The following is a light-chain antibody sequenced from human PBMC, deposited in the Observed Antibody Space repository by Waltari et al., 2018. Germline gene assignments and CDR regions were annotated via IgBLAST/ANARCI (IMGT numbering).Light chain of an antibody. CDR2: DVT. Sequence: QSALTQPASVSGSPGQSIAISCTGTRGDVGARDLVSWYQQHPGKAPRLMIYDVTKRPSGVSDRFSGSKSGNTASLTISGLQAEDESDYYCSSYTTTRTYVFGSGTKVTVL. CDR1: RGDVGARDL. CDR3: SSYTTTRTYV. J-gene: IGLJ1*01. V-gene: IGLV2-14*03.